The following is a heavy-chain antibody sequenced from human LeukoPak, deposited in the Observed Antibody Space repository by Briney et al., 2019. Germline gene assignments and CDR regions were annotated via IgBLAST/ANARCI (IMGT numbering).Heavy chain of an antibody. CDR1: GGSISSSNW. J-gene: IGHJ3*02. CDR3: ARDNVLLWFGELLRAFDI. D-gene: IGHD3-10*01. CDR2: IYHSGST. Sequence: KTSETLSLTCTVSGGSISSSNWWSWVRQPPGKGLEWIGEIYHSGSTNYNPSLKSRVTISVDKSKNQFSLKLSSVTAADTAVYYCARDNVLLWFGELLRAFDIWGQGTMVTVSS. V-gene: IGHV4-4*02.